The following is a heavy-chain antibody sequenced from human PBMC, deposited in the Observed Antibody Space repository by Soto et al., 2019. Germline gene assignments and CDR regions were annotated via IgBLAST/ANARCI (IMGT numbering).Heavy chain of an antibody. D-gene: IGHD2-15*01. Sequence: QVQLVESGGGVVQPGRSLRLSCAASGFTFSSYGMHWVRQAPGKGLEWVAVISYDGSNKYYADSVKGRFTISRDNSKNTLYLQMNRLRAEDTAVYYCAKDRGCSGGSCYSAHYYYYMDVWGKGTTVTVSS. CDR3: AKDRGCSGGSCYSAHYYYYMDV. V-gene: IGHV3-30*18. CDR2: ISYDGSNK. J-gene: IGHJ6*03. CDR1: GFTFSSYG.